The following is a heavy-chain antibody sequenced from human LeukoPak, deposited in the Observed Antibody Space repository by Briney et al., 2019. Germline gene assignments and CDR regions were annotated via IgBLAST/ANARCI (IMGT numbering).Heavy chain of an antibody. CDR1: GYTFTSYY. V-gene: IGHV1-46*01. D-gene: IGHD1-1*01. CDR3: ARGGSPGKNDNYYFDY. Sequence: ASVKVPCKASGYTFTSYYMHWVRQAPGQGLEWMGIINPSGGSTSYAQKFQGRVTMTRDTSTSTVYMELSSLRSEDTAVYYCARGGSPGKNDNYYFDYWGQGTLVTVSS. J-gene: IGHJ4*02. CDR2: INPSGGST.